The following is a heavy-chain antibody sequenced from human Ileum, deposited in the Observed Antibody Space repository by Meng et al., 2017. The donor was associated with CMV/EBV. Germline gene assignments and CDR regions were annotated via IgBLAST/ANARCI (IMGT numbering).Heavy chain of an antibody. V-gene: IGHV3-21*01. D-gene: IGHD2-2*01. J-gene: IGHJ4*02. CDR2: ISGDSRYI. CDR1: GFTFSSYS. CDR3: ARDAPAIIDY. Sequence: GESLRLSCAASGFTFSSYSMNWVRQAPGKGLEWVSSISGDSRYIYYADSLKGRFTISRDNAKNALYLQVNSLRAEDTAVYYCARDAPAIIDYWGQGTLVTVSS.